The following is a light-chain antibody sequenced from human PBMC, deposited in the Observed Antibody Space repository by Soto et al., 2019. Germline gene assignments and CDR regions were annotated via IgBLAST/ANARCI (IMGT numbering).Light chain of an antibody. V-gene: IGKV3-15*01. CDR3: QQYRHWPLT. CDR2: GAS. J-gene: IGKJ4*01. Sequence: EIVLTQSPATLSLSPGERATLSCRASQSISTYFAWYQQTPGQAPRLLIYGASTRATGIPARFSGSGSGTEFTLTISSLQSEDFAVYYCQQYRHWPLTFGGGTKVEIK. CDR1: QSISTY.